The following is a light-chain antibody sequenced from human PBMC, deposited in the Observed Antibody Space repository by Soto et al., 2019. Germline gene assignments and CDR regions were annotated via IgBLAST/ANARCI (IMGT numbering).Light chain of an antibody. CDR1: ESIARH. CDR3: QQSYSTLSIT. V-gene: IGKV1-39*01. CDR2: AAS. Sequence: DIQMTQSPSSLSASVGDRVTITCRASESIARHLNWYQQKPGKAPKLLIYAASSLQNGVPSRFXGGGSGTDFTLTISNLQPEDVATYYCQQSYSTLSITFGQGTRLEIK. J-gene: IGKJ5*01.